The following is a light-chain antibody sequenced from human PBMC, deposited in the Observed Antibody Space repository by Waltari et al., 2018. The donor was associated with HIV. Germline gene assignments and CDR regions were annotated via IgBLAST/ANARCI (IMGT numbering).Light chain of an antibody. Sequence: DVVVTQSQDSLALSGGETDTRNCKSNQSLLYRSENKNCLAWYQQKPGQLPKLLIYWASTRQSGVPDRFSGSGSGTDFTLTISTLQAEDVAVYYCQQYHRVPYTFGQGTKLQIK. V-gene: IGKV4-1*01. CDR3: QQYHRVPYT. CDR1: QSLLYRSENKNC. J-gene: IGKJ2*01. CDR2: WAS.